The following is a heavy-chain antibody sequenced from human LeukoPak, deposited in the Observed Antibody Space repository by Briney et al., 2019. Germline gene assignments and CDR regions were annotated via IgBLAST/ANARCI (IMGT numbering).Heavy chain of an antibody. D-gene: IGHD4-11*01. CDR1: GFTVSSNY. CDR2: IYSGGRT. CDR3: ARASDYPYYFDY. V-gene: IGHV3-53*01. Sequence: PGGSLRLSRAASGFTVSSNYMTWVRQAPGKGLEWVSVIYSGGRTYYADSVKGRFTVSRDNSKNTLYLQMNSLRAEDTAVYYCARASDYPYYFDYWGQGTLVTVSS. J-gene: IGHJ4*02.